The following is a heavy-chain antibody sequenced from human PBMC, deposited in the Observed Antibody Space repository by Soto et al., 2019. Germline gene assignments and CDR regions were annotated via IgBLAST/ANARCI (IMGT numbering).Heavy chain of an antibody. Sequence: QVQLIESGGGVVQPGRSLRLSCAASGFIFRNYGMHWVRQAPGKGLEWVAVLWSDGSIKYYGDSVRGRFTVSRDNSKNTLYLQMNSLRAEDTAVYYCARDREWLADRVYGDNSGDYYGMDVWGQGITVTVSS. CDR1: GFIFRNYG. CDR3: ARDREWLADRVYGDNSGDYYGMDV. D-gene: IGHD4-17*01. CDR2: LWSDGSIK. J-gene: IGHJ6*02. V-gene: IGHV3-33*01.